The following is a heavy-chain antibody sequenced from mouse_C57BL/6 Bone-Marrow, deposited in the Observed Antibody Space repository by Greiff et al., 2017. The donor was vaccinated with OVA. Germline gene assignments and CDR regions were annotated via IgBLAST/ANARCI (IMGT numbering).Heavy chain of an antibody. CDR1: GYTFTSYW. D-gene: IGHD1-1*01. CDR2: IYPRDGST. J-gene: IGHJ2*01. CDR3: ARDYYGSSSY. Sequence: QVQLQQPGAELVKPGASVKLSCKASGYTFTSYWMHWVKQRPGQGLEWIGWIYPRDGSTKYNEKFKGKATLTVDTSSSTAYMELHSLTSEDSAVYFCARDYYGSSSYWGQGTTLTVSS. V-gene: IGHV1-85*01.